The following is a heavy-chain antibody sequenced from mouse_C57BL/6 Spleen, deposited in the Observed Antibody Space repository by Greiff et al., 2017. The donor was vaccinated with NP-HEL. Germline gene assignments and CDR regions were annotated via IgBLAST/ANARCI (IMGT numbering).Heavy chain of an antibody. J-gene: IGHJ3*01. CDR1: GYTFTDYY. CDR2: INPNNGGT. V-gene: IGHV1-26*01. CDR3: ASRGANGAWFAY. Sequence: VQLQQSGPELVKPGASVKISCKASGYTFTDYYMNWVKQSPGKSLEWIGDINPNNGGTSYNQKFKGKATLTVDKSSSTAYMELRSLTSEDSAVYYCASRGANGAWFAYWGEGTLVTVSA.